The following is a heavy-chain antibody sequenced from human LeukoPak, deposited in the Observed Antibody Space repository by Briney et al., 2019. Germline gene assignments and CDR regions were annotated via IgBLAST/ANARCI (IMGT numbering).Heavy chain of an antibody. V-gene: IGHV4-34*01. J-gene: IGHJ4*02. CDR3: VDFDFDY. Sequence: PSETLSLTCAVYGGSFSGYYWSWIRQPPGKGLEWIGEINHSGSTNYNPSLKSRVTISVDTSKNQFSLKLSSVTAADTAVYYCVDFDFDYWGQGTLVTVSS. CDR1: GGSFSGYY. CDR2: INHSGST.